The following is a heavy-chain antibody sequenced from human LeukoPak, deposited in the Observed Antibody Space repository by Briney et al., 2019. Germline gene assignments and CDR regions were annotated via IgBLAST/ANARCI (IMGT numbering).Heavy chain of an antibody. CDR2: IYYSGST. V-gene: IGHV4-38-2*02. CDR1: GYSISSGYY. J-gene: IGHJ4*02. CDR3: ASSSSWFEGY. D-gene: IGHD6-13*01. Sequence: PSETLSLTCTVSGYSISSGYYWGWIRQPPGKGLEWIGSIYYSGSTYYNPSLKSRVTISVDTSKNQFSLKLSSVTAADTAVYYCASSSSWFEGYWGQGTLVTVSS.